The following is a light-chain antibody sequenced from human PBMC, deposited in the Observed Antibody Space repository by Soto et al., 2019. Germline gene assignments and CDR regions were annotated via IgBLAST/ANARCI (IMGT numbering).Light chain of an antibody. CDR3: HQRSNWPPDT. CDR2: DAS. Sequence: EVVITHPAAAVSITTRENTTLSCMASQSASSHLAWYQQKPGQAPRLLIYDASNRATGIPARFSGSGSGTDFTPTISSLVPEDFAVYYCHQRSNWPPDTFGQGTLLAIK. V-gene: IGKV3-11*01. J-gene: IGKJ5*01. CDR1: QSASSH.